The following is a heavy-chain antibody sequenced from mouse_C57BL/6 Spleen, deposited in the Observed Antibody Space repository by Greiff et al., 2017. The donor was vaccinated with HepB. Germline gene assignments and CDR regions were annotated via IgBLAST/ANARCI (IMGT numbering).Heavy chain of an antibody. D-gene: IGHD1-1*01. CDR3: AHLLRYFDY. J-gene: IGHJ2*01. CDR1: GYTFTSYW. CDR2: IDPSDSYT. Sequence: QVQLQQSGAELVKPGASVKLSCKASGYTFTSYWMQWVKQRPGQGLEWIGEIDPSDSYTNYNQKFKGKATLTVDTSSSTAYMQLSSLTSEDSAVYYCAHLLRYFDYWGQGTTLTVSS. V-gene: IGHV1-50*01.